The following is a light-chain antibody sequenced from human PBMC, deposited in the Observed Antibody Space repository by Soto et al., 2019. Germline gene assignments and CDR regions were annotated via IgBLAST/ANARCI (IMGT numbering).Light chain of an antibody. V-gene: IGKV1-39*01. CDR2: AVS. Sequence: DIPVTQSPPTLSASVGDRVTIPCRASQTISTWMAWYQQKPGKAPKLLIYAVSTMQGGVPPRFSGSGSGTDFTLTISSLQPEDFATYYCQQSYSSPPTFGQGTKVDI. J-gene: IGKJ1*01. CDR3: QQSYSSPPT. CDR1: QTISTW.